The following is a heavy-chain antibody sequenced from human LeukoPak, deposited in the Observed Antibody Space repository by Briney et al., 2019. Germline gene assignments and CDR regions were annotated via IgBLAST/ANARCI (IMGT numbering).Heavy chain of an antibody. D-gene: IGHD6-19*01. J-gene: IGHJ4*02. V-gene: IGHV3-30*18. CDR1: GYTFTGYY. CDR2: ISYDGSNK. CDR3: AKVNSSGWPRPFDS. Sequence: SCKASGYTFTGYYMHWVRQAPGKGLEWVSVISYDGSNKYYADSVKGRFTISRDESRNTLYLQMNSLRAEDTAVYYCAKVNSSGWPRPFDSWGQGTLVTVSS.